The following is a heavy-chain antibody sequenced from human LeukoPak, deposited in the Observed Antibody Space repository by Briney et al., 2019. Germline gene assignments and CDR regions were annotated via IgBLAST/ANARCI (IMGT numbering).Heavy chain of an antibody. Sequence: SETLSLTCTVSGGSISSYYWSWIRQPPGKGLEWIGYVYYSGSTNYNPSLKSRVTISVDTSKNQFSLKLSSVTAADTAVYYCARSIVGATYDYWGQGTLVTVSS. V-gene: IGHV4-59*01. CDR3: ARSIVGATYDY. CDR1: GGSISSYY. CDR2: VYYSGST. J-gene: IGHJ4*02. D-gene: IGHD1-26*01.